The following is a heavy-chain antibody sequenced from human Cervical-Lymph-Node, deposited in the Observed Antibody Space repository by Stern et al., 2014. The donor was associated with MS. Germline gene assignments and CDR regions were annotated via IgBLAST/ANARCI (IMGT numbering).Heavy chain of an antibody. CDR2: ITNGGST. V-gene: IGHV3-53*01. J-gene: IGHJ4*02. D-gene: IGHD1-1*01. CDR3: ARDTSSPERSDW. CDR1: GFTVSRDY. Sequence: EVQLVQSGGGVIQPGGSLRLSCTASGFTVSRDYMTWVRQAPGTGLEWVSRITNGGSTFYTDSVKGRFTISRDDSKNTVYLHMTSLRAEDTAMYYCARDTSSPERSDWWGQGTLVTVSS.